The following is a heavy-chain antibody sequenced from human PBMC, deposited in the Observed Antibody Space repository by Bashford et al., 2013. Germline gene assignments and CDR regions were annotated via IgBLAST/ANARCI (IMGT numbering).Heavy chain of an antibody. CDR3: ARGRYCTNGVCPLSGFDP. J-gene: IGHJ5*02. CDR2: IYYIGST. D-gene: IGHD2-8*01. Sequence: TSSETLSLTCTVSGGSIGRSGYYWSWIRQHPGKGLEWIGYIYYIGSTIYNPSLKSRLTLSIDTSKNQFSLKLSSVTAADTAMYYCARGRYCTNGVCPLSGFDPWGQGTLVTVSS. CDR1: GGSIGRSGYY. V-gene: IGHV4-61*08.